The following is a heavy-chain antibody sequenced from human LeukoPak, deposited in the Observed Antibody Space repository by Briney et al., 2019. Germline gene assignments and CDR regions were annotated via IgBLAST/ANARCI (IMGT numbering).Heavy chain of an antibody. J-gene: IGHJ6*03. D-gene: IGHD2-21*02. CDR1: GGSFSGYC. V-gene: IGHV4-34*01. Sequence: PSETLSLTCAVYGGSFSGYCWSWIRQPPGKGLEWIGEINHSGSTNYNPSLKSRVTISVDTSKNQFPLKLSSVTAADTAVYYCARGPDCGGDCYPGYMDVWGKGTTVTVSS. CDR3: ARGPDCGGDCYPGYMDV. CDR2: INHSGST.